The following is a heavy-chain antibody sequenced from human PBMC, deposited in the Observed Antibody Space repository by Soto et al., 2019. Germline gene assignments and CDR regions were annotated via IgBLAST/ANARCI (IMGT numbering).Heavy chain of an antibody. J-gene: IGHJ4*02. CDR2: MNPKSGYT. Sequence: QVQLVQSGAEVKKPGTSVRISCKTSGYTFSNYDINWVRQAAGQGLEWTGWMNPKSGYTGSARNFQGRVTMTRDTSMTTAYMELSSLRSADTAMYYCARVMGSVDFWGQGTLVTVSS. CDR3: ARVMGSVDF. D-gene: IGHD1-26*01. V-gene: IGHV1-8*01. CDR1: GYTFSNYD.